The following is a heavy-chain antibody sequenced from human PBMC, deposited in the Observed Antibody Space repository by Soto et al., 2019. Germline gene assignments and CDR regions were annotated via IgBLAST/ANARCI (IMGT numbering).Heavy chain of an antibody. CDR3: AGHRVVTVLVRSAFDI. D-gene: IGHD5-18*01. J-gene: IGHJ3*02. CDR2: IYPGDSET. CDR1: GYTLKNYW. V-gene: IGHV5-51*01. Sequence: EALWISSKGSGYTLKNYWIAGVRHMPREGLGWMGIIYPGDSETKYRPSLQGQVTISADKSINTVFLQWSSPKASDTAPYFCAGHRVVTVLVRSAFDIWGQGTMVTVSS.